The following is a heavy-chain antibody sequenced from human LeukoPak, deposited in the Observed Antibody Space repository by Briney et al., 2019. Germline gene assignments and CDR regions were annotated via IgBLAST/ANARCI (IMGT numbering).Heavy chain of an antibody. CDR1: GFTVSSNY. Sequence: GGSLRLSCAASGFTVSSNYMSWVRQAPGKGLEWVSVIYSGGSTYYADSVKGRFTISRDNAKNSLFLQMSSLRADDTAIYYCARAGELRYMDVWGKGTAVTVSS. CDR3: ARAGELRYMDV. J-gene: IGHJ6*03. D-gene: IGHD3-16*01. CDR2: IYSGGST. V-gene: IGHV3-66*01.